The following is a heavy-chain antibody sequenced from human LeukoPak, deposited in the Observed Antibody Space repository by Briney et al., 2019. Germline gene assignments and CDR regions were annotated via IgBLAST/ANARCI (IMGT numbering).Heavy chain of an antibody. CDR1: GLTVSSNC. CDR2: IYSGGNT. J-gene: IGHJ5*02. Sequence: GGSLRLSCAASGLTVSSNCMSWVRQAPGKGLGWVSFIYSGGNTYYADSVKGRFTISRDNAKNSLYLQMNSLRAEDTAVYYCARDLVVRGRWSWFDPWGQGTLVTVSS. D-gene: IGHD3-10*01. V-gene: IGHV3-53*01. CDR3: ARDLVVRGRWSWFDP.